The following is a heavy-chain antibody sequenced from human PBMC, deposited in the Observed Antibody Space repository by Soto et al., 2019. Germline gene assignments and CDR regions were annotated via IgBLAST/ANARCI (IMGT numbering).Heavy chain of an antibody. J-gene: IGHJ4*02. Sequence: GGTLRLSCGASGFTFSSYGMHWVRQAPGEGLAWVAGISYDGSNKYYADSVKGRFTISRDNSKNTLYLQMNSLRAEDTAVYYCAKDGDSSGFLDYWGQGTLVTVSS. D-gene: IGHD3-22*01. CDR3: AKDGDSSGFLDY. V-gene: IGHV3-30*18. CDR2: ISYDGSNK. CDR1: GFTFSSYG.